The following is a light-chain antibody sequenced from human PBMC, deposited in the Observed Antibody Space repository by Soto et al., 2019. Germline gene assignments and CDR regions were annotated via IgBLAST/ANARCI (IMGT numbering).Light chain of an antibody. CDR2: DAS. J-gene: IGKJ3*01. Sequence: DIQMTQSPSSLSASVGDRVTITCQASQDISNYLNWYQQKPGKAPKLLIYDASNLETGVPSRFSGSGSGTDFTFTIHSLQPEDVATYYCQHYHNLPLFTFGPGTIVDIK. CDR1: QDISNY. V-gene: IGKV1-33*01. CDR3: QHYHNLPLFT.